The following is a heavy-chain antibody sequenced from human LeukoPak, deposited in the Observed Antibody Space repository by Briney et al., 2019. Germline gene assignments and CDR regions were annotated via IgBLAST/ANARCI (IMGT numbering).Heavy chain of an antibody. CDR3: ARSLTMVRAYDY. Sequence: GGSLRLSCAASGFTFSSYGMHWVRQAPGKGLEWVAFIRYDGSNKYFADSVKGRFTISRDNSKNTVYLQMNSLRTEDTAVYYCARSLTMVRAYDYWGQGTLVTVSS. D-gene: IGHD3-10*01. CDR2: IRYDGSNK. V-gene: IGHV3-30*02. CDR1: GFTFSSYG. J-gene: IGHJ4*02.